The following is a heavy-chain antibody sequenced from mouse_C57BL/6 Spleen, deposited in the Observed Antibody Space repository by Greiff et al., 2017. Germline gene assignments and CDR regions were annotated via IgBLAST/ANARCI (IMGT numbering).Heavy chain of an antibody. J-gene: IGHJ2*01. Sequence: QVQLKESGPELVKPGASVKISCKASGYAFSSSWMNWVKQRPGKGLEWIGRIYPGDGDTNYNGKFKGQATLAADKSSSTAYMQLSSLTSEDSAVYVCARAGGSSYFDYWGPGTTLTVSS. CDR3: ARAGGSSYFDY. CDR2: IYPGDGDT. D-gene: IGHD1-1*01. V-gene: IGHV1-82*01. CDR1: GYAFSSSW.